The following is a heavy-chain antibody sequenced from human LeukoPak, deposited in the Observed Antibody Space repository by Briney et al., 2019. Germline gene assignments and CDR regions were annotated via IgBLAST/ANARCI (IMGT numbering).Heavy chain of an antibody. Sequence: SETLSLTCTVSGGSISSYYWSWIRQPPGKGLEWIGDIYYSGSTNYNPSLKSRVTISVDTSKNQFSLKLSSVTAADTAVYYCARVLWFGELSLYCYGMDVWGQGTTVTVSS. CDR2: IYYSGST. CDR1: GGSISSYY. D-gene: IGHD3-10*01. V-gene: IGHV4-59*01. J-gene: IGHJ6*02. CDR3: ARVLWFGELSLYCYGMDV.